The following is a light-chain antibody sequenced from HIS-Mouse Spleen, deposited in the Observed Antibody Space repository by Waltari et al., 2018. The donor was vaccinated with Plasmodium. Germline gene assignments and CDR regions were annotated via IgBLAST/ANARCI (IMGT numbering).Light chain of an antibody. CDR1: SGHSSYA. CDR2: LNSDGSH. Sequence: QLVLTQSPSASASLGASVKLTCTLSSGHSSYAIAWHQQQPEKGPRYLMKLNSDGSHSKGDGIPDRVSGSSSGAERYLTISSRQSEDEADYYCQTWGTGMGVFGGGTKLTVL. J-gene: IGLJ2*01. V-gene: IGLV4-69*01. CDR3: QTWGTGMGV.